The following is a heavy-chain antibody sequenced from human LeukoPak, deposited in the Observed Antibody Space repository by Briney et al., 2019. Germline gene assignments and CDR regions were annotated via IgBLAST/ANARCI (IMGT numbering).Heavy chain of an antibody. V-gene: IGHV3-23*01. CDR2: ISRSGDST. D-gene: IGHD3-22*01. CDR1: GFTFSNYW. CDR3: AKDVYDTSGYYGLMSGH. Sequence: GGSLRVSCAASGFTFSNYWMSWVRQAPGKGLEWVASISRSGDSTNYADSVKGRFTIPRDNSKNTLSLQMTSLRAEDTAIYYCAKDVYDTSGYYGLMSGHWGRGTLVTVSS. J-gene: IGHJ4*02.